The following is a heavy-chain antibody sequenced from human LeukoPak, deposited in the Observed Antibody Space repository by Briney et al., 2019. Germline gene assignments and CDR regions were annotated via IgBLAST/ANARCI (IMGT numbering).Heavy chain of an antibody. J-gene: IGHJ4*02. V-gene: IGHV3-30*18. D-gene: IGHD2-15*01. Sequence: QTGGSLRLSCAASGFTFSSYGMHWVRQAPGKGLEWVAVISYDGSNKYYADSVKGRFTISRDNSKNMLYLQMNSLRAEDTAVYYCAKVAYCSGGSCYDYWGQGTLVTVSS. CDR1: GFTFSSYG. CDR3: AKVAYCSGGSCYDY. CDR2: ISYDGSNK.